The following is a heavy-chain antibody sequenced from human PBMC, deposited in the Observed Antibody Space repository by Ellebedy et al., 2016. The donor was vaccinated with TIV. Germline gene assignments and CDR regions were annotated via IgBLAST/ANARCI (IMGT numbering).Heavy chain of an antibody. Sequence: GGSLRLSCGTSGFTFSNYWMTWVRQAPGKGLEWVANIKQDGSEKYYVDSVKGRFSISRDNTKNSLYLQMNSLTDEDTAVYYCARDQLLGRAYYFDPWGQGTLVTVSS. D-gene: IGHD2-21*01. CDR2: IKQDGSEK. J-gene: IGHJ4*02. V-gene: IGHV3-7*01. CDR3: ARDQLLGRAYYFDP. CDR1: GFTFSNYW.